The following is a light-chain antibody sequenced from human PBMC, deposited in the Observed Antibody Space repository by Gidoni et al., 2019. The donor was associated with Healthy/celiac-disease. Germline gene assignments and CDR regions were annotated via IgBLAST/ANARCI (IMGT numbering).Light chain of an antibody. CDR3: QSYDSSLSGVV. CDR2: GNS. J-gene: IGLJ2*01. Sequence: QSVLTQTPSVSGAPGQRVTISCTGSSSNIGAGYDVHWYHQLPGTAHKLLIYGNSHRPSGVPDRFSGSKSGTSASLAITGLQAEDEADYYCQSYDSSLSGVVFGGGTKLTVL. V-gene: IGLV1-40*01. CDR1: SSNIGAGYD.